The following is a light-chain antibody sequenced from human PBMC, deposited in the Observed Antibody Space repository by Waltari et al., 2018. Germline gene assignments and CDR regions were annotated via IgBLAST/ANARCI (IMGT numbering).Light chain of an antibody. CDR3: SSYTSSSTWV. J-gene: IGLJ3*02. CDR1: SSDVGSYHY. CDR2: DVT. Sequence: QSALTQPASVSGSPGQSITISCTGTSSDVGSYHYVSWYQQHPGKAPKLMIYDVTKRPSGVFNCFSGSKSGNTASLTISGLQAEDEADYYCSSYTSSSTWVFGGGTRLTVL. V-gene: IGLV2-14*01.